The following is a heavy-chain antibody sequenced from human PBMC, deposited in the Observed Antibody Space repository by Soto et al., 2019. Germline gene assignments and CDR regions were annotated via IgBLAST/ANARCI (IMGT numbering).Heavy chain of an antibody. V-gene: IGHV3-53*01. CDR3: ATAFCTDGSSCEFDY. CDR2: LYTDGST. D-gene: IGHD2-8*01. J-gene: IGHJ4*02. CDR1: GFTVSNNY. Sequence: PGGSLRLSCAASGFTVSNNYMNWVRQAPGKGLESVSVLYTDGSTHYADSVKGRFTISRDIPKNTLYLQMNSLRVEDTALYYCATAFCTDGSSCEFDYWGQGALVTVSS.